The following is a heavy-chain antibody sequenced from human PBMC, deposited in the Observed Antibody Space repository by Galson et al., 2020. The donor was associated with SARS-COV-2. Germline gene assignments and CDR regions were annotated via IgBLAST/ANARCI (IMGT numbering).Heavy chain of an antibody. Sequence: SQTLSLTCTVSGGSISSGGYYWSWIRQHPGKGLEWIGYIYYSGSTYYNPSLKSRVTISVDTSKNQFSLKLSSVTAADTAVYYCARVCGPRITILGGVDYYYDMDVWGKGTTVTVSS. CDR2: IYYSGST. CDR1: GGSISSGGYY. J-gene: IGHJ6*03. V-gene: IGHV4-31*03. CDR3: ARVCGPRITILGGVDYYYDMDV. D-gene: IGHD3-3*01.